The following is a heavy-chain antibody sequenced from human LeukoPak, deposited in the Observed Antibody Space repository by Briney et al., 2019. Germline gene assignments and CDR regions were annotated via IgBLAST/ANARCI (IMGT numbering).Heavy chain of an antibody. J-gene: IGHJ4*02. CDR2: IIPIFGTA. Sequence: SLKVSCKASRGTFSSYAISWVPQAAGHQVKCMGGIIPIFGTANYAQKFQGRVTITADKSTSTAYMELSSLRSEDTAVYYCASGITVTTGLDYWGQGTLVTVSS. D-gene: IGHD4-17*01. CDR1: RGTFSSYA. CDR3: ASGITVTTGLDY. V-gene: IGHV1-69*06.